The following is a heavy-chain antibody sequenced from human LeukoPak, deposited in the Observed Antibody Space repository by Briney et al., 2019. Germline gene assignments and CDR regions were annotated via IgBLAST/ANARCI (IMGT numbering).Heavy chain of an antibody. V-gene: IGHV3-23*01. D-gene: IGHD3-16*02. Sequence: GASLRLSCAASGFTFSSYAMSWVRQAPGKGLERVSAISGSGGSTYYADSVKGRFTISRDNSKNTLYLQMNSLRAEDTAVYYCAKDGPQVSAMDVWGQGTTVTVSS. CDR1: GFTFSSYA. CDR3: AKDGPQVSAMDV. J-gene: IGHJ6*02. CDR2: ISGSGGST.